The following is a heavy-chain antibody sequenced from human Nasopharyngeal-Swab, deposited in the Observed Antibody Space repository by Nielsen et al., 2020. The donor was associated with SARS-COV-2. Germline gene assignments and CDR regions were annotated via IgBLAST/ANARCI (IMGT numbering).Heavy chain of an antibody. V-gene: IGHV3-53*01. D-gene: IGHD2/OR15-2a*01. J-gene: IGHJ4*02. CDR3: ARGLSPYDY. CDR1: GFTVSSNY. CDR2: IYSGGST. Sequence: GASLPISCAASGFTVSSNYMSWVRQAPGKGLEWVSVIYSGGSTYYADSVKGRFTISRDNSKNTLYLQMNSLRAEDTAVYYCARGLSPYDYWGQGTLVTVSS.